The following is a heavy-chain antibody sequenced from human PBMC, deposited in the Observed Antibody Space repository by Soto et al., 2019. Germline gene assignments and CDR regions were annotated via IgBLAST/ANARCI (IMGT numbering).Heavy chain of an antibody. J-gene: IGHJ4*02. CDR2: IYYSGST. V-gene: IGHV4-39*01. CDR3: ARRGLVGATTFAY. D-gene: IGHD1-26*01. Sequence: SETLSLTCTVSGGSISSSRAYWGWIRKPPGKGLEGIGSIYYSGSTYYSPSLKSRVTISVDTSKNQFSLKLSSVTAADTAVYYCARRGLVGATTFAYWGQGTLVTVSS. CDR1: GGSISSSRAY.